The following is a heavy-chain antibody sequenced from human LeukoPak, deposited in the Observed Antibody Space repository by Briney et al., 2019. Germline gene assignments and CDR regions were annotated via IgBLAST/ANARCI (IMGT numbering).Heavy chain of an antibody. V-gene: IGHV4-30-4*01. CDR3: GREEREAAGTDY. J-gene: IGHJ4*02. CDR2: IYYSGST. D-gene: IGHD6-13*01. Sequence: SETLSLTCTVSGGSISSGDYYWSWIRQPPGKGLEWIGYIYYSGSTYYNPSLKSRVTISVDTSKNQFSLKLSSVTAADTAVYYCGREEREAAGTDYWGQGTLVTVSS. CDR1: GGSISSGDYY.